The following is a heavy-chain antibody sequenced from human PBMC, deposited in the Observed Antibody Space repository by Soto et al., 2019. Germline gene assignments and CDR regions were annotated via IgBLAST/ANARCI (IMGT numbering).Heavy chain of an antibody. Sequence: EVQLVESGGGLVKPGGSLRLSCAASGFTSSNYWMHWVRQVPGKGLAWVSRIKSDGSSTIYADSVKGRFTISRDNAKNTLDLQMHGLRAEDMSVYYCARSVRSGSFPYYYYAMDVWGQGTTVTVSS. CDR2: IKSDGSST. D-gene: IGHD3-10*01. J-gene: IGHJ6*02. CDR1: GFTSSNYW. CDR3: ARSVRSGSFPYYYYAMDV. V-gene: IGHV3-74*01.